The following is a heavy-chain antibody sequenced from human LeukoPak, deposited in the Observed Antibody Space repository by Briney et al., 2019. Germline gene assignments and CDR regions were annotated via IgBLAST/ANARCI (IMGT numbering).Heavy chain of an antibody. CDR3: ARDRKKMDV. Sequence: SETLSLTCAVSGGSISSGGYSWSWIRQPPGKGLEWIGYIYHSGSTYYNPSLKSRVTISVDTSKNQFSLKLSSVTAADTAVYYCARDRKKMDVWGKGTTVTVSS. CDR2: IYHSGST. V-gene: IGHV4-30-2*01. J-gene: IGHJ6*04. CDR1: GGSISSGGYS.